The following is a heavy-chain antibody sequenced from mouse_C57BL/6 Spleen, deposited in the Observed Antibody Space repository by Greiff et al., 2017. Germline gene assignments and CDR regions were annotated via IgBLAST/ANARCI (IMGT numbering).Heavy chain of an antibody. CDR3: ARPHYYDYGGGFAY. V-gene: IGHV1-26*01. CDR1: GYTFTDYY. Sequence: VQLQQSGPELVKPGASVKISCKASGYTFTDYYMNWVKQSHGKSLEWIGDINPNNGGTSYNQKFKGKATLTVDKSSSTAYMELRSLTSEDSAVYYCARPHYYDYGGGFAYWGQGTLVTVSA. CDR2: INPNNGGT. D-gene: IGHD2-4*01. J-gene: IGHJ3*01.